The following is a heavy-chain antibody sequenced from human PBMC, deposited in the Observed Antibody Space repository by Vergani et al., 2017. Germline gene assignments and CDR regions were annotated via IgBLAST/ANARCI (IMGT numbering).Heavy chain of an antibody. CDR3: AKGFDFWSGYHPFDY. V-gene: IGHV3-9*01. CDR1: GFTFDDYA. CDR2: ISWNSGSI. J-gene: IGHJ4*02. Sequence: VQLVESGGGVVQPGGSLRLSCAASGFTFDDYAMHWVRQAPGKGLELVSGISWNSGSIGYADSVKGRFTISRDNAKNSLYLQMNSLRAEDTALYYCAKGFDFWSGYHPFDYWGQGTLVTVSS. D-gene: IGHD3-3*01.